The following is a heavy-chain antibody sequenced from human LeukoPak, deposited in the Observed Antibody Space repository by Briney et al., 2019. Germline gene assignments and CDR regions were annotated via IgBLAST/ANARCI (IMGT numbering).Heavy chain of an antibody. Sequence: SETLSLTCTVSGGSISNYYWSWIRQPPGKGLEWIGYIYYSGSTNYNPSLKSRVTISVDTSKKQFSLKLSSVTAADTAVYYCARNHLALDSSGYYTFDYWGQGTLVTVSS. CDR1: GGSISNYY. CDR2: IYYSGST. D-gene: IGHD3-22*01. J-gene: IGHJ4*02. CDR3: ARNHLALDSSGYYTFDY. V-gene: IGHV4-59*01.